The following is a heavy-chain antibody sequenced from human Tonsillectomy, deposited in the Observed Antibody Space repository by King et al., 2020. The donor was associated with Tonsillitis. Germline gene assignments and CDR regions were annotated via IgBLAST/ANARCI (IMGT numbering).Heavy chain of an antibody. D-gene: IGHD1-20*01. CDR3: ARDNWNDLSGSIDY. CDR2: IYSGGST. J-gene: IGHJ4*02. V-gene: IGHV3-53*01. Sequence: GQLVQSGGGLIQPGGSLRLSCAASGFTVSSNYMSWVRQAPGKGLEWVSVIYSGGSTYYADSVKGRFTISRDNSKNTLYLQMNSLRAEDTAVYYCARDNWNDLSGSIDYWGQGTLVTVSS. CDR1: GFTVSSNY.